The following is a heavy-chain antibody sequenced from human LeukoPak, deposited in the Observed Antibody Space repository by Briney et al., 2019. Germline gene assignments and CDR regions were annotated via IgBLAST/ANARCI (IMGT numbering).Heavy chain of an antibody. D-gene: IGHD2-15*01. J-gene: IGHJ6*02. CDR3: ARHMTPESTTPYYYGMDV. CDR1: GFIFSSYS. Sequence: GGSLRLSCAASGFIFSSYSMNWVRQAPGKGLEWVSSISNSGSYIFYADSVKGRFTMSRDNGKNSLFLQMNSLRAEDTAVYFCARHMTPESTTPYYYGMDVWGQGTTVTVSS. CDR2: ISNSGSYI. V-gene: IGHV3-21*01.